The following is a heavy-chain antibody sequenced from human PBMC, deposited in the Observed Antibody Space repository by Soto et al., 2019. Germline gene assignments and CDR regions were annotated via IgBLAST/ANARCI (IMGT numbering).Heavy chain of an antibody. V-gene: IGHV4-59*01. CDR1: GGSISSYY. J-gene: IGHJ5*02. D-gene: IGHD3-10*01. CDR3: ARGTMVRGVTNNLFDP. Sequence: SETLSLTCTVSGGSISSYYWSWIRQPPGKGLEWIGYIYYSGSTNYNPSLKSRVTISVDTSKNQFSLKLSSVTAADTAVYYCARGTMVRGVTNNLFDPWGQGTLVTVSS. CDR2: IYYSGST.